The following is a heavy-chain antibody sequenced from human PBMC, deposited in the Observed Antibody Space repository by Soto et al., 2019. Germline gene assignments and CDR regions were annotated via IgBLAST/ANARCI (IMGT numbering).Heavy chain of an antibody. D-gene: IGHD2-21*01. CDR3: TIGSWSGEVFDI. Sequence: QVQLVQSGAEVKKPGSSVKVSCKDSGGTFSTYSMFWVRQAPGQGLEWMGRIIPMLGIRNYAQRFQDRVTITAEKYTATAHMELSSLRSEDTALYYCTIGSWSGEVFDIWGQGTMVTVSS. V-gene: IGHV1-69*02. J-gene: IGHJ3*02. CDR1: GGTFSTYS. CDR2: IIPMLGIR.